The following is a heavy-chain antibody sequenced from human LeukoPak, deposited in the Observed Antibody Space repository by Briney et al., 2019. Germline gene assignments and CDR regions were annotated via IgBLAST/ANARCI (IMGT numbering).Heavy chain of an antibody. CDR3: ARDLSGSSSWYFAEPRPYYFDY. D-gene: IGHD6-13*01. Sequence: ASVTVSCTASGYTFTSYGISWVRQAPGPGLEWMGWISAYKGNTDYAQKPHGRVTITTDTSTSTGYMELRSLRADDTGVYYCARDLSGSSSWYFAEPRPYYFDYWGQGTLVTVSS. J-gene: IGHJ4*02. CDR2: ISAYKGNT. V-gene: IGHV1-18*01. CDR1: GYTFTSYG.